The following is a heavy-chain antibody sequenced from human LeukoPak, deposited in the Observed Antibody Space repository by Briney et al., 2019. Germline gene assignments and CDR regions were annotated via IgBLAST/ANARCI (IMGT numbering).Heavy chain of an antibody. J-gene: IGHJ5*02. Sequence: PSETLSLTCTVSGGSISSSSYYWGWIRQPPGKGLEWIGSIYYSGSTYYNPSLKSRVTTSVDTSKNQFSLKLSSVTAADTSVYYCARQPSSGWLYNWFDPWGQGTLVTVSS. CDR1: GGSISSSSYY. D-gene: IGHD6-19*01. CDR2: IYYSGST. V-gene: IGHV4-39*01. CDR3: ARQPSSGWLYNWFDP.